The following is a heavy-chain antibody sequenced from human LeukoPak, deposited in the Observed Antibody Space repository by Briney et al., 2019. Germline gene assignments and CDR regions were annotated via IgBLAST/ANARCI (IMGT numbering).Heavy chain of an antibody. CDR2: IIPIFGTA. V-gene: IGHV1-69*13. D-gene: IGHD3-22*01. Sequence: SVKVSCKASGGTFSSYAISWVRQAPAPGLEWMGGIIPIFGTANYAQKFQGRVTITADESTSTAYMELSSLGSEDTAVYYCARDWGYYDSSGYKWGQGTLVTVSS. J-gene: IGHJ4*02. CDR3: ARDWGYYDSSGYK. CDR1: GGTFSSYA.